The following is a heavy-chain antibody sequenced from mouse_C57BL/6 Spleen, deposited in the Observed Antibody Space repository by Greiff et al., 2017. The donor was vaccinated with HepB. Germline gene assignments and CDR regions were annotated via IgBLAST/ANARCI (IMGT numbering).Heavy chain of an antibody. V-gene: IGHV5-4*01. Sequence: EVKLVEPGGGLVKPGGSLKLSCAASGFTFSSYAMSWVRQTPEKSLEWVATISDGGSYTYYPDNVKGRFTISRDNSKNNPYLQMSHLTSEDTAKYYCARDQALRRYYFDYWGQGTTLTVSS. CDR1: GFTFSSYA. D-gene: IGHD2-4*01. CDR2: ISDGGSYT. CDR3: ARDQALRRYYFDY. J-gene: IGHJ2*01.